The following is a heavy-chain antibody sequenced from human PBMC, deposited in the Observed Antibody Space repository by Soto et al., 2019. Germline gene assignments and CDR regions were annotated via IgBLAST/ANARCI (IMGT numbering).Heavy chain of an antibody. J-gene: IGHJ5*02. CDR3: AADLGPAYDSNNWFDP. D-gene: IGHD2-21*01. CDR1: GFNFSNYA. Sequence: GGSLRLSCAASGFNFSNYAMHWVRQAPGKGLELVGLVSNDGGATDYAASVKGRFTISRDDSKDTVYLQMSSLRTEDTAIYYCAADLGPAYDSNNWFDPWGQGTLVTVSS. V-gene: IGHV3-30-3*01. CDR2: VSNDGGAT.